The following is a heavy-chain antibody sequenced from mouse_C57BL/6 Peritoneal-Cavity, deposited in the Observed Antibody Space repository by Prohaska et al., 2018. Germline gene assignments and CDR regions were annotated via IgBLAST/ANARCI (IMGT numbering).Heavy chain of an antibody. J-gene: IGHJ1*03. D-gene: IGHD2-5*01. CDR3: MRYSNYWYFDV. CDR1: GFTFSGFW. CDR2: INSDGSAI. Sequence: EVQLLETGGGLVQPGGSRGLSCEGSGFTFSGFWMSWVRQTPGKTLEWIGDINSDGSAINYAPSIKDRLTIFRDKDKITLYLQMSNGRSEDTAMYFCMRYSNYWYFDVWGTGTTVTVSS. V-gene: IGHV11-2*01.